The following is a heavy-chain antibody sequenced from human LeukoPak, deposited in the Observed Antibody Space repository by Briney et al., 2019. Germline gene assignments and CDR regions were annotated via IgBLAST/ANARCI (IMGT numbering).Heavy chain of an antibody. CDR3: ARDCGGSCYFDS. CDR2: ISGTTTYI. CDR1: GFTFSDYT. Sequence: GGSLRLSCAASGFTFSDYTMNWVRQAPGKGLEWVSSISGTTTYIYYADSVKGRFTIPRDNAKSSLYLQMNSLRAEDTAVYYCARDCGGSCYFDSWGQGTLVTVSS. V-gene: IGHV3-21*01. D-gene: IGHD2-15*01. J-gene: IGHJ4*02.